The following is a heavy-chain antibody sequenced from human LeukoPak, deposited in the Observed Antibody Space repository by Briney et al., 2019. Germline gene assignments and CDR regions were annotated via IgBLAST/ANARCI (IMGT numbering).Heavy chain of an antibody. CDR3: AKSRGVITYYFDY. D-gene: IGHD3-10*01. CDR1: GFTFSSYG. J-gene: IGHJ4*02. CDR2: ISGSGGRT. V-gene: IGHV3-23*01. Sequence: GGSLRLSCAASGFTFSSYGMHWVRQAPGKGLEWVSAISGSGGRTYYADSVKGRFTISRDNSKNTLYLQMNSLRAEDTAVYYCAKSRGVITYYFDYWGQGTLVTVSS.